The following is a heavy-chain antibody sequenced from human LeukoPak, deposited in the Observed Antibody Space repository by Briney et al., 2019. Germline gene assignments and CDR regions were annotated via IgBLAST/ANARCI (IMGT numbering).Heavy chain of an antibody. D-gene: IGHD3-10*01. Sequence: SETLSLTCTVSGGSISSYYWSWIRQPPGKGLEWIGYIYYDGRTNYNPSLESRVTISVNTSKNQYSLKLTSVTAADTAVYYYARHLGSGILYNWFDPWGQGTLVTVSS. V-gene: IGHV4-59*08. CDR1: GGSISSYY. CDR3: ARHLGSGILYNWFDP. CDR2: IYYDGRT. J-gene: IGHJ5*02.